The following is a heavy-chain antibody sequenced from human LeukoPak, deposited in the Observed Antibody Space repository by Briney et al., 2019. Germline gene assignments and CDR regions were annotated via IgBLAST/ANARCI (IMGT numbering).Heavy chain of an antibody. CDR3: AKAAAAGQTYYYYGMDV. CDR1: GFTFSIYA. J-gene: IGHJ6*02. V-gene: IGHV3-23*01. CDR2: ISGSGGST. D-gene: IGHD6-13*01. Sequence: GGCLRLSCAASGFTFSIYAMSWVRQAPGRGLEWVSAISGSGGSTYYADSVKGRFTISRDNSKNTLYLQMNSLRAEDTAVYYCAKAAAAGQTYYYYGMDVWGQGTTVTVSS.